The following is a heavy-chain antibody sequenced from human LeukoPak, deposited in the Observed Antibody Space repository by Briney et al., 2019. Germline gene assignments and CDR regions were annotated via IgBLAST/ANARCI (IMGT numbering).Heavy chain of an antibody. Sequence: PGGSLRLSCAASGFTFSSYSVSWVRQAPGKGLEWVSSISSSSSYIYYADSVKGRFTISRDNAKNSLYLQMNSLRAEDTAVYYYARETEPHIVVVPAADYYYYGMDVWGQGTTVTVSS. V-gene: IGHV3-21*01. D-gene: IGHD2-2*01. J-gene: IGHJ6*02. CDR1: GFTFSSYS. CDR2: ISSSSSYI. CDR3: ARETEPHIVVVPAADYYYYGMDV.